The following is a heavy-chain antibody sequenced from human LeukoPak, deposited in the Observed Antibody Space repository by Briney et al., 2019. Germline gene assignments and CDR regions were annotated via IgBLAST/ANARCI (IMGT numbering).Heavy chain of an antibody. Sequence: SGGSLRLSCAASGFTFSDYYMSWIRQAPGKGLEWVSYISSSGSTIYYADSVKGRFTISRDNAKNSLYLQMNSLRAEDTAVYYCASSAIFGSSDAFDIWGQGTMVTVSS. J-gene: IGHJ3*02. CDR3: ASSAIFGSSDAFDI. CDR2: ISSSGSTI. V-gene: IGHV3-11*01. CDR1: GFTFSDYY. D-gene: IGHD3-3*01.